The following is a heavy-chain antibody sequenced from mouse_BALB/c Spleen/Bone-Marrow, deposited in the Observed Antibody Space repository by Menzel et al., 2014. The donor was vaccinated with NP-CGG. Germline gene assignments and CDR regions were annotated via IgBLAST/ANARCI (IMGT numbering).Heavy chain of an antibody. CDR1: GFTFSSYG. CDR2: INSNGGST. Sequence: DVKLQESGGGLVQPGGSLKLSCAASGFTFSSYGMSWVRQTPDKRLELVATINSNGGSTYYPDSVKGRLTISRDTAKNTLYLQMSSLKSEETAMYYCVRGNYGNYVDYFDFWGQGTTLAVSS. V-gene: IGHV5-6-3*01. CDR3: VRGNYGNYVDYFDF. J-gene: IGHJ2*01. D-gene: IGHD2-1*01.